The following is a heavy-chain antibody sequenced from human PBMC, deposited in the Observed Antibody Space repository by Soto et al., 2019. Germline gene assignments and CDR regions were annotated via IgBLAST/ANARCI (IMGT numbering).Heavy chain of an antibody. Sequence: GGSLRLSCAASGFTFSSYGMHWVRQAPGKGLEWVAVISYDGSNKYYADSVKGRFTISRDNSKNTLYLQMNSLRAEDMAVYYCAKDSELDSSGYYTSDFDYWGQGTLVTVSS. CDR1: GFTFSSYG. D-gene: IGHD3-22*01. J-gene: IGHJ4*02. V-gene: IGHV3-30*18. CDR2: ISYDGSNK. CDR3: AKDSELDSSGYYTSDFDY.